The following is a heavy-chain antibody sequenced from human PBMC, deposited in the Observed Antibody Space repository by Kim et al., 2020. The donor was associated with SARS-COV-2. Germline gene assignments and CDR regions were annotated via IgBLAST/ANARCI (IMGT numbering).Heavy chain of an antibody. D-gene: IGHD3-10*01. CDR2: INAGNGNT. CDR1: GYTFTSYA. V-gene: IGHV1-3*01. Sequence: ASVKVSCKASGYTFTSYAMHWVRQAPGQRLEWMGWINAGNGNTKYSQKFQGRVTITRDTSASTAYMELSSLRSEDTAVYYCARDNSGWFREGNFDYWGQGTLVTVSS. CDR3: ARDNSGWFREGNFDY. J-gene: IGHJ4*02.